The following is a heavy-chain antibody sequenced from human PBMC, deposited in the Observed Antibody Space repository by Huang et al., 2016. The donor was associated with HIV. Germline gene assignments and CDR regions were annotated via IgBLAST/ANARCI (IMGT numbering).Heavy chain of an antibody. CDR3: VKDQGHTFMVRYHFDF. J-gene: IGHJ4*02. CDR2: IADDGSEK. CDR1: GFTFSTYG. Sequence: QVQLVESGGGVVQPGRSLRLSCAASGFTFSTYGRHWVRQAPGKGMEWVTVIADDGSEKYYADSVKGRFTSSRDNSDNTLYLQMNSLRADDTAVYYCVKDQGHTFMVRYHFDFWGQGTLVTVSS. D-gene: IGHD3-10*01. V-gene: IGHV3-30*18.